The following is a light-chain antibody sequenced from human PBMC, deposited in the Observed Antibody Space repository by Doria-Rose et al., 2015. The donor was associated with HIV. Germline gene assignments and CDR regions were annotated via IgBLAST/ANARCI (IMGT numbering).Light chain of an antibody. CDR3: HQYGTSWT. CDR2: DGS. CDR1: QSFSSTY. Sequence: EIVMTQSPGTLSLSPGEGATLSCRASQSFSSTYLAWYQQHPGQAPSLLIYDGSTRATGIPDRFSASGSGTDFTLTINRLEPEDFALYYCHQYGTSWTFGQGTKVEI. V-gene: IGKV3-20*01. J-gene: IGKJ1*01.